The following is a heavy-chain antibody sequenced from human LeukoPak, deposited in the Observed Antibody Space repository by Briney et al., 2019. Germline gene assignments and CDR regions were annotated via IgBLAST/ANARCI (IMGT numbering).Heavy chain of an antibody. Sequence: PGGSLRLSCAASGFTFSRYAMGWVRQAPGKGLEWVSLISGSTGSTYYADFVKGRFTISRDNSKNMLYLQMNSLRAEDTAIYYCAKRATGGATIPLLFDYGGQGTLVTVSS. D-gene: IGHD1-26*01. CDR2: ISGSTGST. CDR3: AKRATGGATIPLLFDY. V-gene: IGHV3-23*01. CDR1: GFTFSRYA. J-gene: IGHJ4*02.